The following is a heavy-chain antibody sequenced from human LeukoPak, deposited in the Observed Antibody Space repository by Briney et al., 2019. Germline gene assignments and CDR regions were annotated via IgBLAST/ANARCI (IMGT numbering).Heavy chain of an antibody. CDR3: ARKSGYSSGWYLGPLDY. CDR2: INHSGST. Sequence: SETLSLTCAVYGGSFSGYYWGWIRQPPGKGLEWIGEINHSGSTNYNPSLKSRVTISVDTSKNQFSLRLSSVTAADTAVYYCARKSGYSSGWYLGPLDYWGQGTLVTVSS. V-gene: IGHV4-34*01. CDR1: GGSFSGYY. D-gene: IGHD6-19*01. J-gene: IGHJ4*02.